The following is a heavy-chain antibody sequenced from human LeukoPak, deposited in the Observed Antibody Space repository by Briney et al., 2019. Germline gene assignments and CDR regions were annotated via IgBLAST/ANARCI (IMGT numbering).Heavy chain of an antibody. V-gene: IGHV3-21*01. CDR1: GFTFSSYS. J-gene: IGHJ4*02. CDR2: ISSSSSYI. D-gene: IGHD3-22*01. CDR3: ARGYYYDSSGRYYFDY. Sequence: GGSLRLSCAASGFTFSSYSMNWVRQAPGKGPECVSSISSSSSYIYYADSVKGRFTISRDNAKNSLYLQMNSLRAEDTAVYYCARGYYYDSSGRYYFDYWGQGTLVTVSS.